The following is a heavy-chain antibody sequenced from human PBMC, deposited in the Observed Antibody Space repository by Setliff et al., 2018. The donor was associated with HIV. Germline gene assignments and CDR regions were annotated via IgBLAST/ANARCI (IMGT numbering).Heavy chain of an antibody. Sequence: SETLSLTCAVYGGSFSGYYWSWIRQPPGKGLEWIGEINQSGSTNHNPSPKSRVTISVDTSKNQLSLKLSSVTAADTAMYYCARLRITMIVVAPAGFYDPWGQGTLVTVPQ. D-gene: IGHD3-22*01. V-gene: IGHV4-34*01. CDR1: GGSFSGYY. CDR3: ARLRITMIVVAPAGFYDP. CDR2: INQSGST. J-gene: IGHJ5*02.